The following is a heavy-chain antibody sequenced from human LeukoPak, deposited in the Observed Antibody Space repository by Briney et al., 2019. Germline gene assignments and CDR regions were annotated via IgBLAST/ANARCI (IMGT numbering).Heavy chain of an antibody. CDR1: GLSRSPSGRG. Sequence: SGPALVKPTQTLTLTCTFSGLSRSPSGRGVGWIRQPPGKALEWLARIDCDDDKFYSTSLKTRLTISKDTSNNQVVLTMTNMDPEDTATYYCARIPRLTGTFDYWGQGILVTVSS. V-gene: IGHV2-70*04. CDR3: ARIPRLTGTFDY. D-gene: IGHD1-7*01. CDR2: IDCDDDK. J-gene: IGHJ4*02.